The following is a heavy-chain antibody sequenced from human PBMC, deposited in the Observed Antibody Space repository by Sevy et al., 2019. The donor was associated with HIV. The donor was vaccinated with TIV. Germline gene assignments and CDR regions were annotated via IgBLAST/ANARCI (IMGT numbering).Heavy chain of an antibody. Sequence: GGSLRLSCAASGFTFSSYEMNWVRQAPGKGLEWVSYISSSGSTIYYADSVKGRFTISRDNAKNSLYLQMNSLRAEDTAVYYCARYSSSWHTRPPDNLYYYYYYMDVWGKRTTVTVSS. D-gene: IGHD6-13*01. CDR3: ARYSSSWHTRPPDNLYYYYYYMDV. CDR2: ISSSGSTI. CDR1: GFTFSSYE. J-gene: IGHJ6*03. V-gene: IGHV3-48*03.